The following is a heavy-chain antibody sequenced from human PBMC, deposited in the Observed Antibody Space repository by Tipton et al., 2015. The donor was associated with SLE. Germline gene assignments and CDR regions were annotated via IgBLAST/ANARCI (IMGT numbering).Heavy chain of an antibody. J-gene: IGHJ3*02. V-gene: IGHV4-34*01. D-gene: IGHD3-16*02. CDR2: INHSGST. Sequence: LRLSCAVYGGSFSGYYWSWIRQPPGKGLEWIGEINHSGSTNYNPSLKSRVTISVDTSKNQFSLKLSSVTAADTAVYYCARGDYDYIWGSYRPRAFDIWGQGTMVTVSS. CDR1: GGSFSGYY. CDR3: ARGDYDYIWGSYRPRAFDI.